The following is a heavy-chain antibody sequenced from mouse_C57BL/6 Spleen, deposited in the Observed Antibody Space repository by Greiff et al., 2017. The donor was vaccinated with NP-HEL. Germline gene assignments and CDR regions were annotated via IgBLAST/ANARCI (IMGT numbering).Heavy chain of an antibody. CDR3: ARRGSSYDAMDY. V-gene: IGHV1-59*01. CDR2: IDPSDSYT. Sequence: VQLQQPGAELVRPGTSVKLSCKASGYTFTSYWMHWVKQRPGQGLEWIGVIDPSDSYTNYNQKFKGKATLTVDTSSSTAYMQLSSLTSEDSAVYYGARRGSSYDAMDYWGQGTSVTVSS. D-gene: IGHD1-1*01. J-gene: IGHJ4*01. CDR1: GYTFTSYW.